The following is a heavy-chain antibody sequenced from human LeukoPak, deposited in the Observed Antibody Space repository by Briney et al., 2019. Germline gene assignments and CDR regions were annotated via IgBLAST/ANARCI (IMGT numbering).Heavy chain of an antibody. CDR1: GYTFTGYY. D-gene: IGHD4-17*01. V-gene: IGHV1-2*02. CDR3: ARLPYIGDYLIGI. Sequence: ASVKVSCKASGYTFTGYYMHWVRQAPGQGLEWMGWINPNSGGTNYAQKFQGRVTMTRDTSISTAYMELSRLRSDDTAVYYCARLPYIGDYLIGIWGQGTMVTVSS. CDR2: INPNSGGT. J-gene: IGHJ3*02.